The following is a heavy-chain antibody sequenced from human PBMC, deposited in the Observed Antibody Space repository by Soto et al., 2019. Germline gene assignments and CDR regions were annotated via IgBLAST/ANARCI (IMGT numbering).Heavy chain of an antibody. Sequence: GASVKVSCKVSGYTLTELSMHWVRQAPGKGLEWMGGFDPEDGETIYAQKFQGRVTMTEDTSTDTAYMELNSLKTEDTAVYYCTTDDFPVAAAGPIDYWGQGTLVTVSS. D-gene: IGHD6-13*01. V-gene: IGHV1-24*01. CDR1: GYTLTELS. J-gene: IGHJ4*02. CDR2: FDPEDGET. CDR3: TTDDFPVAAAGPIDY.